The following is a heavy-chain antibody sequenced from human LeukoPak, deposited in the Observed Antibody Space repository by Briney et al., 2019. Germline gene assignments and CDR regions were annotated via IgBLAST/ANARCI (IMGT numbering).Heavy chain of an antibody. J-gene: IGHJ6*03. CDR3: ARDFSSSSTVYYYYYMDV. CDR2: ISYSGTT. D-gene: IGHD6-6*01. Sequence: SETLSLTCTVSGGSISSRPYYWGWVRQPPGKGLEWIGTISYSGTTYYSPSLKSRVTISLGTSKNQFSLKLSSVTAADTAIYYCARDFSSSSTVYYYYYMDVWGKGTTVTVSS. V-gene: IGHV4-39*07. CDR1: GGSISSRPYY.